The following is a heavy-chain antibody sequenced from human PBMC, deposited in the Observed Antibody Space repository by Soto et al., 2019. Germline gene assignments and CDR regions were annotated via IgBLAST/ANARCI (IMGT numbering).Heavy chain of an antibody. V-gene: IGHV6-1*01. CDR3: AREHILVPYNLFDP. Sequence: PLQTLSLTCAISGDSVSSNSVAWNWIRQSPSRGLEWLGRTYYRSKWYNDYAVSVKSRITINPDTSKNQFSLQLNSVTPGDTAVYYCAREHILVPYNLFDPWGQGTLVTVSS. D-gene: IGHD1-26*01. CDR2: TYYRSKWYN. J-gene: IGHJ5*02. CDR1: GDSVSSNSVA.